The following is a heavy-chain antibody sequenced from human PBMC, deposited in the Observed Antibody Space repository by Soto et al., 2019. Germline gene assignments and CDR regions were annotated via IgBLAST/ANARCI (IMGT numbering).Heavy chain of an antibody. CDR3: ARARGYGSGSYYQYYYYYYMDV. CDR1: GFTFSDYY. CDR2: ISSSGSTI. D-gene: IGHD3-10*01. Sequence: GGSLRLSCAASGFTFSDYYMSWIRQAPGKGLEWVSYISSSGSTIYYADSVKGRFTISRDNAKNSLYLQMNSLRAEDTAVYYCARARGYGSGSYYQYYYYYYMDVWGKGTTVTVSS. V-gene: IGHV3-11*01. J-gene: IGHJ6*03.